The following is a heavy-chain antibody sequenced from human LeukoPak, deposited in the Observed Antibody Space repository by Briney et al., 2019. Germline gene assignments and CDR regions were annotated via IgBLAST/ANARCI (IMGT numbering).Heavy chain of an antibody. CDR1: GGSISSSSYS. D-gene: IGHD4-17*01. J-gene: IGHJ4*02. Sequence: PSETLSLTCTVSGGSISSSSYSWGWIRQPPGKGLEWIGSIYYSGSTYYNPSLKSRVTISVDTSKNQFSLKLSSVTAADTAVYYCARYGDYSYWGQGTLVTVSS. CDR2: IYYSGST. V-gene: IGHV4-39*01. CDR3: ARYGDYSY.